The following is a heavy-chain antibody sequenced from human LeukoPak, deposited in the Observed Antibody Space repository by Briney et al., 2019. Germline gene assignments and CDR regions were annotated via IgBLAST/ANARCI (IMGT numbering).Heavy chain of an antibody. CDR1: GGSFSGYY. CDR3: ARQVYSSSWSYYFEX. CDR2: INHSGST. D-gene: IGHD6-13*01. Sequence: NPSETLSLTCTVYGGSFSGYYWNWIRQPPGKGLERLGEINHSGSTNYNPSLKSRVTISVDTSKNRFSLKLSSVTPADTAVYYCARQVYSSSWSYYFEXXGQGILVTVSS. V-gene: IGHV4-34*01. J-gene: IGHJ4*02.